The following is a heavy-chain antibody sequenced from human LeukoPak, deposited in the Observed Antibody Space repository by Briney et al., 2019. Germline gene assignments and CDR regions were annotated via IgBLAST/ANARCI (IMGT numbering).Heavy chain of an antibody. V-gene: IGHV1-58*02. J-gene: IGHJ4*02. CDR3: AASTFDYLPDY. CDR2: IVVGSGNT. Sequence: TSVKVSCKASGFTFTSSAMQLVRQARGQRLEWIGWIVVGSGNTNYAQKFQERVTITRDMSTSTAYMELSSLRSEDTAVYYCAASTFDYLPDYWGQGTLVTVSS. CDR1: GFTFTSSA. D-gene: IGHD3-9*01.